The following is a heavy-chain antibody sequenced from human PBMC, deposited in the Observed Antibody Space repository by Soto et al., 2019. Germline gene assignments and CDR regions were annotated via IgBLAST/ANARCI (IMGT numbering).Heavy chain of an antibody. D-gene: IGHD6-13*01. V-gene: IGHV4-31*03. CDR1: GGSISSGGYY. Sequence: SETLSLTCTVSGGSISSGGYYWSWIRQHPGKGLEWIGYIYYSGSTYYNPSLKSRVTISVDTSKNQFSLKLSSVTAADTAVYYCARVWTQGSFSKNWFDPWGQGTLVTSPQ. CDR2: IYYSGST. J-gene: IGHJ5*02. CDR3: ARVWTQGSFSKNWFDP.